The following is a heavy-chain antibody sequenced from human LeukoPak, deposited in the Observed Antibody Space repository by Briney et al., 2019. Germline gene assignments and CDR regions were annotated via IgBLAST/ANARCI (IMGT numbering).Heavy chain of an antibody. Sequence: TGGSLQISCEASGFSFEDHGVSWVRQVPGKGLEWVCGLNKGSGSSAYGDTVKGRFTISRDKAKNSVHLQMNNLRVEDTAVYFCARNSNVDVEEVPIDAFYYYYYYMDVWGTGTTVIVSS. CDR2: LNKGSGSS. CDR3: ARNSNVDVEEVPIDAFYYYYYYMDV. CDR1: GFSFEDHG. V-gene: IGHV3-20*04. J-gene: IGHJ6*03. D-gene: IGHD3-10*02.